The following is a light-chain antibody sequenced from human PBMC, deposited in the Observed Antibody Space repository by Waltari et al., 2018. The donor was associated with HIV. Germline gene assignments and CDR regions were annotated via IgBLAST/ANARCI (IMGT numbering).Light chain of an antibody. Sequence: DIVMSQSPEYLAVSLGERATINCRSSQSVLYSSNNNNYLAWFQQKPGQPPKVLIYWASNRVSGVPDRFSGGGSGTVFTLTISSLQAEDVAVYYCQQYYSAPVTFGGGTKVEIK. J-gene: IGKJ4*01. CDR2: WAS. CDR3: QQYYSAPVT. V-gene: IGKV4-1*01. CDR1: QSVLYSSNNNNY.